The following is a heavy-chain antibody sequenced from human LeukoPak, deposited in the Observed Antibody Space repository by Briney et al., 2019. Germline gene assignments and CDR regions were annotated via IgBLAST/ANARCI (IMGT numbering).Heavy chain of an antibody. Sequence: GGSLRLSCAASGFTFDNYGINWVRQAPGKGLEWVSRIHWNGGRTGYADSVKGRFTISRDNAKNSLYLQMNSLRAEDTAVYYCASWAGAAAGFSGPFDYWGQGTLVTVSS. V-gene: IGHV3-20*04. CDR3: ASWAGAAAGFSGPFDY. J-gene: IGHJ4*02. D-gene: IGHD6-13*01. CDR2: IHWNGGRT. CDR1: GFTFDNYG.